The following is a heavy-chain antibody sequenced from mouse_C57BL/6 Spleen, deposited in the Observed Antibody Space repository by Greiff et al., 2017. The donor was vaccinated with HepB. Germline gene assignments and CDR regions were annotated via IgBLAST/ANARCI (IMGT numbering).Heavy chain of an antibody. CDR1: GYTFTDYY. CDR3: ARSKGDFAY. CDR2: IYPGSGNT. D-gene: IGHD1-3*01. V-gene: IGHV1-76*01. J-gene: IGHJ2*01. Sequence: QVQLKESGAELVRPGASVKLSCKASGYTFTDYYINWVKQRPGQGLEWIARIYPGSGNTYYNEKFKGKATLTAEKSSSTAYMQLSSLTSEDSAVYFCARSKGDFAYWGQGTTLTVSS.